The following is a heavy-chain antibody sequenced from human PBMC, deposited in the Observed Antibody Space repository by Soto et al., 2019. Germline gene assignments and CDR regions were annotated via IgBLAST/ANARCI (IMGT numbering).Heavy chain of an antibody. Sequence: QVQLVQSGAEEKKPGASVKVSCKASGYPFSNYAMHWVRQAPGQGLEWMGWINAGNGNSKYSQKFQGRDTITRDTSANTAYMELDSLRSEDTAVYYCATSTYCSSSTCYQWYGMDVWGHVTTVTVSS. CDR3: ATSTYCSSSTCYQWYGMDV. CDR1: GYPFSNYA. J-gene: IGHJ6*02. V-gene: IGHV1-3*05. D-gene: IGHD2-2*01. CDR2: INAGNGNS.